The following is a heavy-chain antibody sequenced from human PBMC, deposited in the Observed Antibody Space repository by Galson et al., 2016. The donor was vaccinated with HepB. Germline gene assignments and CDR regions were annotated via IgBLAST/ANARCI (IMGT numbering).Heavy chain of an antibody. CDR3: AKVGWREYDGY. J-gene: IGHJ4*02. CDR2: IWYDGSDK. D-gene: IGHD3-10*01. Sequence: SLRLSCAASGFTFSSYGMHWVRQAPGKGLEWVAIIWYDGSDKYYADSVKGRFTISRDNSKNTVYLQMSSLRVDDTAVYYCAKVGWREYDGYWGQGTLVTVSS. CDR1: GFTFSSYG. V-gene: IGHV3-33*06.